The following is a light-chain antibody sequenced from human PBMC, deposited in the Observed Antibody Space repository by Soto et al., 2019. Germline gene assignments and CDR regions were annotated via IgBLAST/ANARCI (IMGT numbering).Light chain of an antibody. CDR1: QSVSSSY. CDR2: GAS. V-gene: IGKV3-20*01. J-gene: IGKJ1*01. Sequence: EIVLTQSPGTLSLSPGERATLSCRASQSVSSSYLAWYQQKPGQAPRLLIYGASSRATGIRDRFSGSGSGTDFTLTISRLEPEDFAVYYCQQYGSSPPWTFGQGTKGEIK. CDR3: QQYGSSPPWT.